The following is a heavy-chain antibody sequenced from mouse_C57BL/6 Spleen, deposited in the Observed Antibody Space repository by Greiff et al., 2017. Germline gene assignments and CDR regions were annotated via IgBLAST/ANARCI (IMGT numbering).Heavy chain of an antibody. J-gene: IGHJ3*01. V-gene: IGHV5-4*01. CDR3: ARERHYYGSSPLFAY. CDR1: GFTFSSYA. Sequence: EVKLVESGGGLVKPGGSLKLSCAASGFTFSSYAMSWVRQTPEKRLEWVATISDGGSYTYYPDNVKGRFTISRDNAKNNLYLQMSHLKSEDTAMYYCARERHYYGSSPLFAYWGQGTLVTVSA. D-gene: IGHD1-1*01. CDR2: ISDGGSYT.